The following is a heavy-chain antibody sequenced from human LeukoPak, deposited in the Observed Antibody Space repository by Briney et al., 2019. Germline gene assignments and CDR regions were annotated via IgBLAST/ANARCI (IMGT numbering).Heavy chain of an antibody. CDR2: IYYTGYT. Sequence: PSETLSLTCTVSGGSISNYYWSWLRQTPGKGLELIGYIYYTGYTNYNPSLASRVTISVDTSNNHLSLKLTSVTAADTVVYYCARGQTWYPFGMDVWGQGTTVTVCS. CDR1: GGSISNYY. D-gene: IGHD2-15*01. V-gene: IGHV4-59*01. CDR3: ARGQTWYPFGMDV. J-gene: IGHJ6*02.